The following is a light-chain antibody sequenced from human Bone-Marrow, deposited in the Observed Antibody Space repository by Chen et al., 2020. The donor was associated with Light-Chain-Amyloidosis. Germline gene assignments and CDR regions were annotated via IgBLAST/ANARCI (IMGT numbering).Light chain of an antibody. V-gene: IGLV2-8*01. Sequence: QSSLTQPPSASRSPGQSVPIPCTRTSSDVGGYNYVSWYQQHPGKAPKLMIYEVSKRPSGVPDRFSGSKSGNTASLTVSGLQAEDEADYYCSSYAGSNNVVFGGGTKLTVL. J-gene: IGLJ2*01. CDR2: EVS. CDR3: SSYAGSNNVV. CDR1: SSDVGGYNY.